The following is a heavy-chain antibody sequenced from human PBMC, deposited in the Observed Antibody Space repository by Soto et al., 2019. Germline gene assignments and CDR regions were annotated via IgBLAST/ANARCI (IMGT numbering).Heavy chain of an antibody. CDR2: ISYDGSNK. J-gene: IGHJ4*02. CDR1: GFTFSSYG. V-gene: IGHV3-30*18. D-gene: IGHD6-19*01. CDR3: AKDLAGQWLAYFDY. Sequence: PGGSLRISCAASGFTFSSYGMHCVRQAPGKGLGWVAVISYDGSNKYYADSVKGRFTISRDNSKNTLYLQMNSLRAEDTAVYYCAKDLAGQWLAYFDYWGQGTLVTVSS.